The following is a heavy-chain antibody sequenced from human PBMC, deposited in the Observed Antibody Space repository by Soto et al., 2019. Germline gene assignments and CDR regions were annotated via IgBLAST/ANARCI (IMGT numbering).Heavy chain of an antibody. CDR1: GGSISSYY. CDR2: IYYSGST. CDR3: ARAPVAGYYFDY. V-gene: IGHV4-59*01. J-gene: IGHJ4*02. D-gene: IGHD6-19*01. Sequence: SETLSLTCTVSGGSISSYYWSWIRQPPGKGLEWIGYIYYSGSTNYNPSLKSRVTISVDTSKNQFSLKMSSVTAADTAVYYCARAPVAGYYFDYWGQGTLVTVSS.